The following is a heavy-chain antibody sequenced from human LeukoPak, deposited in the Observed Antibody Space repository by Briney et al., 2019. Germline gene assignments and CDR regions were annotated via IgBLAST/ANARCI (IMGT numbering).Heavy chain of an antibody. CDR1: GFTFSSYA. CDR3: ARERRDLILDF. V-gene: IGHV3-30*04. Sequence: GRSLRLSCAASGFTFSSYAMHWVRRAPGEGLEWVAVLSDVGGKKYYADSVKGRFTIPRDSSKNTLFLQMNSMRAEDTAMYYCARERRDLILDFWGQGTLVTVSS. CDR2: LSDVGGKK. J-gene: IGHJ4*02. D-gene: IGHD2-8*01.